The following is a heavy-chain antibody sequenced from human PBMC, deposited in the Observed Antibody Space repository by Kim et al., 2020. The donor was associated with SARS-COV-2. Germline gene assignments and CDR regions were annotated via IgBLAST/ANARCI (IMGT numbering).Heavy chain of an antibody. J-gene: IGHJ6*02. CDR1: GFTFSDYY. V-gene: IGHV3-11*05. D-gene: IGHD3-16*02. Sequence: GGSLRLSCAASGFTFSDYYMSWIRQAPGKGLEWVSYISSSSSYTNYADSVKGRFTISRDNAKNSLYLQINSLRAEDTAVYYCARATLPSRYVWGSYRYSYYGMDVWGQGTTVTVSS. CDR2: ISSSSSYT. CDR3: ARATLPSRYVWGSYRYSYYGMDV.